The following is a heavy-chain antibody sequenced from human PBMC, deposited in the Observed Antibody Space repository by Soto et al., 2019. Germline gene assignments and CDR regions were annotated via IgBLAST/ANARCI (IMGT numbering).Heavy chain of an antibody. D-gene: IGHD6-6*01. J-gene: IGHJ6*02. CDR1: GFTFENYW. Sequence: PGGSLRLSCAASGFTFENYWMTWFCLAPGEGLEWVGNIKQDGSEKNYVGSVKRQFTIFRDNAKKSVYLQMNSLRAEDTAVYFCARVIAARLYYYGMDVWGQGTTVTVSS. CDR2: IKQDGSEK. CDR3: ARVIAARLYYYGMDV. V-gene: IGHV3-7*01.